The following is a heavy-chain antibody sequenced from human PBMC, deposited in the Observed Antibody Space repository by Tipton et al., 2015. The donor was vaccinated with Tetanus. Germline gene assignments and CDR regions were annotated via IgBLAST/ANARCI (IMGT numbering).Heavy chain of an antibody. CDR3: ARLREIVSRSGWAFDY. CDR1: GGSFSGFY. CDR2: INHRGGT. V-gene: IGHV4-34*01. D-gene: IGHD5/OR15-5a*01. Sequence: TLSLTCAVSGGSFSGFYWSWIRQPPGKGLEWIGEINHRGGTSYNPSLKSRVTISVDTSKNQFSLNMSSVTAADTAVYYCARLREIVSRSGWAFDYWGQGILVTVSS. J-gene: IGHJ4*02.